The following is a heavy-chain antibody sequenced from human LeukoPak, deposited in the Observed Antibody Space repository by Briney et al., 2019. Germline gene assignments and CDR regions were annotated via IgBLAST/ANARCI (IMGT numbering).Heavy chain of an antibody. D-gene: IGHD2-15*01. J-gene: IGHJ4*02. CDR3: ARGRRCSGGSCYSVWLY. CDR2: MNPNSGNT. CDR1: GYTFTSYD. Sequence: GASVKVSCKASGYTFTSYDINWVRQATGQGLEWMGWMNPNSGNTGYAQKFPGRVTMTRNTSISTAYMELSSLRSEDTAVYYCARGRRCSGGSCYSVWLYWGQGTLVTVSS. V-gene: IGHV1-8*01.